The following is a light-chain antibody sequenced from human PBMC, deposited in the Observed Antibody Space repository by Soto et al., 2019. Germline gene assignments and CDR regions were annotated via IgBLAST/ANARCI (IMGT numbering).Light chain of an antibody. J-gene: IGKJ3*01. CDR3: QQYNNWPWT. CDR1: QSVSSN. V-gene: IGKV3-15*01. Sequence: EIVMTQSPATLSVSPGERATLSCRASQSVSSNLAWYQQKPGQAPRLLIYGASPRATGIPARFSGSGSGTEFTLTISSLQSEDFAVCYCQQYNNWPWTFGPGTKVDIK. CDR2: GAS.